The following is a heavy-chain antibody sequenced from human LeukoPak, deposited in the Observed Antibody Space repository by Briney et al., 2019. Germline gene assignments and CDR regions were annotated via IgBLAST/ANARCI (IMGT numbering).Heavy chain of an antibody. J-gene: IGHJ6*04. D-gene: IGHD6-6*01. CDR1: GGSISSGGNY. Sequence: SETLSLTCTVSGGSISSGGNYWSWIRQPPGKGLEWIGYIYHSGSTYYNPSLKSRVTISVDRSKNQFSLKLSSVTAADTAVYYCAREIEYSSSFSMDVWGKGTTVTVSS. CDR2: IYHSGST. V-gene: IGHV4-30-2*01. CDR3: AREIEYSSSFSMDV.